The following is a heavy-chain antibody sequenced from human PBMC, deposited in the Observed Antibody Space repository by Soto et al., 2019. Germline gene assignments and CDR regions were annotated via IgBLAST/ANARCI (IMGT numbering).Heavy chain of an antibody. V-gene: IGHV4-34*01. J-gene: IGHJ6*02. D-gene: IGHD3-3*01. CDR1: GGSFSGYY. CDR2: INHSGST. Sequence: PSETLSLTCAVYGGSFSGYYWSWIRQPPGKGLEWIGEINHSGSTNYNPSLKSRVTISVDTSKNQFSLKLSSVTAADTAVYYCARRNSYLFLEWLQGSNYYGMDVWGQGTTVTVSS. CDR3: ARRNSYLFLEWLQGSNYYGMDV.